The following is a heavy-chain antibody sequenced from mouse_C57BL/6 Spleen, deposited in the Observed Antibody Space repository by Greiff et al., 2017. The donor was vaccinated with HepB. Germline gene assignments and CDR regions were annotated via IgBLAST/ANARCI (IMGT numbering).Heavy chain of an antibody. CDR3: ARGDYYYGSSYDYYAMDY. CDR2: INPSNGGT. D-gene: IGHD1-1*01. CDR1: GYTFTSYW. J-gene: IGHJ4*01. Sequence: QVQLQQPGTELVKPGASVKLSCKASGYTFTSYWMHWVKQRPGQGLEWIGNINPSNGGTNYNEKFKSKATLTVDKSSSTAYMQLSSLTSEDSAVYYCARGDYYYGSSYDYYAMDYWGQGTSVTVSS. V-gene: IGHV1-53*01.